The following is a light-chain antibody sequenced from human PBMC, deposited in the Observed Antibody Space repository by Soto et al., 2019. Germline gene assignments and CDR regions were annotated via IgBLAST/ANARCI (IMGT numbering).Light chain of an antibody. CDR3: SSYTTSNTRQIV. CDR2: DVS. V-gene: IGLV2-14*01. CDR1: SSDDGGYNY. Sequence: QSALPQPASVSGSPGQSITISCTGTSSDDGGYNYVSWYQQHPGKAPKFMIYDVSNRPSGVSNRFSGSKSGNTASLTISGLQAEDEADYYCSSYTTSNTRQIVFGTGTKLTVL. J-gene: IGLJ1*01.